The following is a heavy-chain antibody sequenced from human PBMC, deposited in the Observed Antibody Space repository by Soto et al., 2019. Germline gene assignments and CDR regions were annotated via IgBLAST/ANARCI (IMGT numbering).Heavy chain of an antibody. CDR3: ARGGADCSSTSCYTYYYYYGMDV. D-gene: IGHD2-2*02. V-gene: IGHV4-4*07. Sequence: QVQLQESGPGLVKPSETLSLTCTVSGGSISSYYWSWIRQPAGKGLEWIGRIYTSGSTNYNPSLKSRVTMSVDTSKNQFSLKLSSVTAADTAVYYCARGGADCSSTSCYTYYYYYGMDVWGQGTTVTVSS. CDR1: GGSISSYY. CDR2: IYTSGST. J-gene: IGHJ6*02.